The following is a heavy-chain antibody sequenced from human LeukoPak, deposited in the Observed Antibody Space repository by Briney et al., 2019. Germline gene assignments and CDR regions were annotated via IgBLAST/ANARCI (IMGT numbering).Heavy chain of an antibody. J-gene: IGHJ4*02. CDR1: GFTFSSNA. CDR3: AREKYSSGFFDY. V-gene: IGHV3-23*01. CDR2: ISGSDGRT. Sequence: GGALRLSCAASGFTFSSNAMSWVRQAPGKGLEWVSAISGSDGRTYYADSVKGRFTISRDYSKNTLYLQMNSLRAEDTAIYYCAREKYSSGFFDYWGQGTLVTVSS. D-gene: IGHD6-19*01.